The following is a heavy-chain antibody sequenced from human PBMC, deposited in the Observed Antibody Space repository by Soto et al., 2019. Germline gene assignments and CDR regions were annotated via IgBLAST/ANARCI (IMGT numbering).Heavy chain of an antibody. V-gene: IGHV3-7*01. J-gene: IGHJ4*02. CDR3: ARDDGMRSVDY. CDR1: GFTFSSYW. Sequence: PGGSLRLSCAASGFTFSSYWMTWVRQAPGRGLEWVANIKEDGGEKYYVGSVEGRFTISRDNAKNSLYLQMNTLRAEDTAVYYCARDDGMRSVDYWGQGT. CDR2: IKEDGGEK.